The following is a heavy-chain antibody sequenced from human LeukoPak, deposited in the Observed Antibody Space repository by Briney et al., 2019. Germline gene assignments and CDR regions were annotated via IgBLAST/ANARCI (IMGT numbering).Heavy chain of an antibody. CDR1: GFTFDDYA. CDR2: INWNSDSI. J-gene: IGHJ6*03. D-gene: IGHD2-15*01. V-gene: IGHV3-9*01. CDR3: TRDNGYCSGGTCLHYYMDV. Sequence: GGSLRLSCAVSGFTFDDYAMHWVRQVPGKGLEWVSGINWNSDSIGYADSVKGRFTISRGNAENSVYLQMNSLRAEDTAVYYCTRDNGYCSGGTCLHYYMDVWGKGTTVTISS.